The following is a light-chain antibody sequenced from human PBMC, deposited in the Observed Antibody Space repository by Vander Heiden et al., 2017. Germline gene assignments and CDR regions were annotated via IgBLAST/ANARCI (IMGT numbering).Light chain of an antibody. CDR1: SSAVGGYNY. CDR3: SSYAGSNIYV. V-gene: IGLV2-8*01. CDR2: EVT. Sequence: QSALTQPPSASGSPGPSVTISCTGTSSAVGGYNYVSWYQQHPGKAPKLMISEVTKRPSGVPDRFSGSKSGTTASLTVSGLQAEDEADYYCSSYAGSNIYVFGTGTKVTVL. J-gene: IGLJ1*01.